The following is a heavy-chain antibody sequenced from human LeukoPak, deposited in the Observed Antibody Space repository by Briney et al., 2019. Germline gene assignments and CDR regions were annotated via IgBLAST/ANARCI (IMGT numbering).Heavy chain of an antibody. J-gene: IGHJ6*04. D-gene: IGHD4-23*01. V-gene: IGHV1-18*01. CDR1: GYTFTSYG. Sequence: GASVKVSCKASGYTFTSYGISWVRQAPGQGLEWMGWISAYNGNTNYAQKLQGRVTMTTDTSTSTAYMELRSLRSDDTAVYYCARVRSRWYYYYGMDVWGKGTTVTVSS. CDR3: ARVRSRWYYYYGMDV. CDR2: ISAYNGNT.